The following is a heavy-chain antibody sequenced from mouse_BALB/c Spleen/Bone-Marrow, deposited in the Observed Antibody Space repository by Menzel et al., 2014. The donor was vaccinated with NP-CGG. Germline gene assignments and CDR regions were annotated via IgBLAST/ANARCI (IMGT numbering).Heavy chain of an antibody. Sequence: EVKLQESGAEPVKPGASVKLSCTASGFNIKDTYIHWVKRRPEQGLEWIGRIDPANGNTKYGPKFQGRATVTTDTSSNTASLQLSNLTSEDTAVYYCARSGDGPFAYWGQGTLVTVSA. CDR1: GFNIKDTY. D-gene: IGHD2-3*01. CDR2: IDPANGNT. CDR3: ARSGDGPFAY. J-gene: IGHJ3*01. V-gene: IGHV14-3*02.